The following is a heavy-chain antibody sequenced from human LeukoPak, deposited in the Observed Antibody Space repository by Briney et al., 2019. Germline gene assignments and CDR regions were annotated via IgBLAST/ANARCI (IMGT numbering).Heavy chain of an antibody. CDR3: ARVAGNAGLGAFDI. CDR2: INPNSGGT. V-gene: IGHV1-2*02. Sequence: AAVKVSCKASGYTFTGYYMHWVRQAPGQGLEWMGWINPNSGGTNYAQKFQGRVTMTRDTSISTAYMELSRLRSDDTAVYYCARVAGNAGLGAFDIWGQGTMVTVSS. J-gene: IGHJ3*02. D-gene: IGHD4-23*01. CDR1: GYTFTGYY.